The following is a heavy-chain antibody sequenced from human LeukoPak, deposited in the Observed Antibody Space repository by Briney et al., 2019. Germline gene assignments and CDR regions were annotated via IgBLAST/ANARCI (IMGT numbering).Heavy chain of an antibody. CDR2: INSDGSST. CDR1: GFTFSSYW. CDR3: ARVGYSSGWYHPGI. D-gene: IGHD6-19*01. J-gene: IGHJ3*02. V-gene: IGHV3-74*01. Sequence: GGSLRLSCAASGFTFSSYWMHWVRQAPGKVLVWVSRINSDGSSTSYADFVKVRFAISRDNAKNTLYLQMNSLRAEDTAVYYCARVGYSSGWYHPGIWGQGTMVTVSS.